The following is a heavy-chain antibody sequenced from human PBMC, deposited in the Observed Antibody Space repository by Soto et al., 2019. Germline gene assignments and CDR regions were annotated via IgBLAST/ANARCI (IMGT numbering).Heavy chain of an antibody. CDR3: ARGPGLVVPAAVFDY. V-gene: IGHV3-30*02. Sequence: GGSLRLSCAVPGIIFTGYGMHWVRQAPGKGLEWVAIIRFDGSNIHYADSVKGRFTISRDNSKNTLYLQMNSLRAADTAVYYCARGPGLVVPAAVFDYWGQGTLVTVSS. D-gene: IGHD2-2*01. CDR1: GIIFTGYG. CDR2: IRFDGSNI. J-gene: IGHJ4*02.